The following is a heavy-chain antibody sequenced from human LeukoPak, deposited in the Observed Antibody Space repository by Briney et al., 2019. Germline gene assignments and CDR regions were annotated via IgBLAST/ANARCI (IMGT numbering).Heavy chain of an antibody. D-gene: IGHD3-10*01. Sequence: PGGSLRLSCAASGFTFSNYEMNWVRQAPGKGLEWVSYISSSGSTKYNADSVKGRFTISRDNSKNTLYLQMNSLRAEDTAVYYCAKDKGESRLTMVRGLIPHDFDYWGQGTLVTVSS. J-gene: IGHJ4*02. V-gene: IGHV3-48*03. CDR1: GFTFSNYE. CDR2: ISSSGSTK. CDR3: AKDKGESRLTMVRGLIPHDFDY.